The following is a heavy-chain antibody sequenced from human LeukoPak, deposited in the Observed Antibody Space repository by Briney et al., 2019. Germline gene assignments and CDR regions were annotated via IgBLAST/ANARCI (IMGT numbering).Heavy chain of an antibody. V-gene: IGHV4-39*01. Sequence: SETLSLTCTVSGVAISSSGDFWGWIRQPPGKEPEYIASIHHSGRTYYNLSLKRRVTMSVDTTKNQFALTLSSVPAPAPAVYYCASVISGSYKVWGQGTMVIVSS. CDR2: IHHSGRT. CDR3: ASVISGSYKV. D-gene: IGHD6-19*01. J-gene: IGHJ3*01. CDR1: GVAISSSGDF.